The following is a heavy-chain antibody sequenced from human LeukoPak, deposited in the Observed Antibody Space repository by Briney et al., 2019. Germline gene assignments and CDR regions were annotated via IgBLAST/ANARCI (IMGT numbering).Heavy chain of an antibody. D-gene: IGHD2-15*01. Sequence: GESLRLSCAASGFIFDDYAMHWVRQAPGKGLEWVSGISWISGRIGYADSVKGRFTISRDSAKNSLYLQMNSLRPEDTALYFCAKDSPSIYCSGGSCPLDFDPWGQGTLVTVSS. V-gene: IGHV3-9*01. J-gene: IGHJ5*02. CDR2: ISWISGRI. CDR3: AKDSPSIYCSGGSCPLDFDP. CDR1: GFIFDDYA.